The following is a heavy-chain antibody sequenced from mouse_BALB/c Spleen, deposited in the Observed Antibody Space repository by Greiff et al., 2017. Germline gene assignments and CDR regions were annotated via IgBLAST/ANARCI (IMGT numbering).Heavy chain of an antibody. J-gene: IGHJ4*01. CDR3: ARAVWSSYAMDY. Sequence: EVQLQESGPGLVKPSQSLSLTCSVTGYSITSGYYWNWIRQFPGNKLEWMGYISYDGSNNYNPSLKNRISITRDTSKNQFFLKLNSVTTEDTATYYCARAVWSSYAMDYWGQGTSVTVSS. D-gene: IGHD2-10*02. V-gene: IGHV3-6*02. CDR2: ISYDGSN. CDR1: GYSITSGYY.